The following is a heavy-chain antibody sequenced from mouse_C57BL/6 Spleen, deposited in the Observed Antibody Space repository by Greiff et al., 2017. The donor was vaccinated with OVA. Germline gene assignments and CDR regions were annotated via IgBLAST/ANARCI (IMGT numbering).Heavy chain of an antibody. J-gene: IGHJ2*01. V-gene: IGHV1-4*01. CDR2: INPSSGYT. CDR3: ARSSSPDY. D-gene: IGHD1-1*01. Sequence: VQLQESGAELARPGASVKMSCKASGYTFTSYTMHWVKQRPGQGLEWIGYINPSSGYTKYNQKFKDKATLTADKSSSTAYMQLSSLTSEVSAVYYCARSSSPDYWGQGTTLTVSS. CDR1: GYTFTSYT.